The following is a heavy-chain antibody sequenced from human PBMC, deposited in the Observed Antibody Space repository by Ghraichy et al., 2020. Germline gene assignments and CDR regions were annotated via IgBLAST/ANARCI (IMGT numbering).Heavy chain of an antibody. CDR2: IITSGST. J-gene: IGHJ4*02. Sequence: SETLSLTCTVSGGSISGYYWSWIRQPAGKGLEWIGRIITSGSTNYNPSLKGRVTMSVDTSKIQFSLKLSSVTAADTAVYYCAREYSSSRNLDSWGQGTLVTVSS. CDR3: AREYSSSRNLDS. V-gene: IGHV4-4*07. CDR1: GGSISGYY. D-gene: IGHD6-19*01.